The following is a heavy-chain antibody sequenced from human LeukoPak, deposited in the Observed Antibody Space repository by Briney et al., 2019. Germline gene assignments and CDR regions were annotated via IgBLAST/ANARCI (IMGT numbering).Heavy chain of an antibody. J-gene: IGHJ6*03. CDR1: GYTFTGYY. CDR2: INPNSGGT. Sequence: GASVKVSCKASGYTFTGYYMHWVRQAPGQGLEWMGWINPNSGGTNYAQKFQGRVTMTRDTSISTAYMELSRLRSDDTAVYYCAREVIVAARFNYYYMDVWGKGTTVTVSS. V-gene: IGHV1-2*02. D-gene: IGHD6-6*01. CDR3: AREVIVAARFNYYYMDV.